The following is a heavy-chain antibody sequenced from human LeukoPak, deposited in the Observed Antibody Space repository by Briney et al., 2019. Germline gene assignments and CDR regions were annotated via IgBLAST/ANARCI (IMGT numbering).Heavy chain of an antibody. V-gene: IGHV1-18*01. D-gene: IGHD5-12*01. J-gene: IGHJ4*02. CDR3: ARDLGVSGYDGPYYFDY. CDR2: ISAYNGNT. Sequence: GASVKVSCKASGYTFTSYGISWVRQAPGQGLEWMGWISAYNGNTNYAQKLQGRVTMTTDTSTSTAYMELRSLRSDDTAVYYCARDLGVSGYDGPYYFDYWGQGARVSVSS. CDR1: GYTFTSYG.